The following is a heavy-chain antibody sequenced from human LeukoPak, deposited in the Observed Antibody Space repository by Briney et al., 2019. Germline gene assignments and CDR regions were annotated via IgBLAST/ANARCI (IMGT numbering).Heavy chain of an antibody. Sequence: PSETLSLTCAVYGGSFSGYYWSWIRQPPGKGLEWIGEINHSGSTNYNPSLKSRVTISVDTSKNQFSLKLSSVTAADTAVYYCARHRHDVWGSYRYRAFDYWGQGTLVTVSS. V-gene: IGHV4-34*01. J-gene: IGHJ4*02. D-gene: IGHD3-16*02. CDR3: ARHRHDVWGSYRYRAFDY. CDR2: INHSGST. CDR1: GGSFSGYY.